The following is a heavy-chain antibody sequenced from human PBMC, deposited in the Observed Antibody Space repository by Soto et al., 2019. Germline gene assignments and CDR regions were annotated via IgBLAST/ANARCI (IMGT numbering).Heavy chain of an antibody. D-gene: IGHD6-13*01. Sequence: ESGGGLVQPGGSLILSCAASSFTFSDYWMNWVRQAPGKGLEWVASIKYDGGEKNYVDSVKGRFIISRDNARNSLYLQMASLRAEDTAVYYCARDGVAAGLYFDNWGQGTLVTVSS. CDR2: IKYDGGEK. CDR3: ARDGVAAGLYFDN. J-gene: IGHJ4*02. V-gene: IGHV3-7*05. CDR1: SFTFSDYW.